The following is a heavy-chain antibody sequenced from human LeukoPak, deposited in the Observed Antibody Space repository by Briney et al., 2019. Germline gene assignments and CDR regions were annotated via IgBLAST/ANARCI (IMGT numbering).Heavy chain of an antibody. CDR1: GFTFSSYW. CDR3: ARNRASSGAGLIDY. D-gene: IGHD6-19*01. CDR2: IKQDGSEK. Sequence: GGSLRLSCAASGFTFSSYWMSWVRQAPGKGLEWVANIKQDGSEKYYVDSVKGRFTISRDNAKNSLYLQMNSLRDEDTAVYYCARNRASSGAGLIDYWGQGTLVTVSS. V-gene: IGHV3-7*01. J-gene: IGHJ4*02.